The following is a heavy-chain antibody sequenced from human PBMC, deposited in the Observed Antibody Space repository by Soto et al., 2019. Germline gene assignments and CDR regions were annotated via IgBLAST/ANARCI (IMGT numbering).Heavy chain of an antibody. Sequence: VQLVESGGGLVKPGGSLRLSCVAYGFSLSTYSMNWVRQAPGKGLEWVADITTSSSFRFYADSVKGRFTISRDDARNSLYLQMNSLRVEDTGVYYCARDLGVALATLTLDSWGQGTLVTVSS. CDR2: ITTSSSFR. V-gene: IGHV3-21*02. J-gene: IGHJ4*02. CDR3: ARDLGVALATLTLDS. CDR1: GFSLSTYS. D-gene: IGHD2-15*01.